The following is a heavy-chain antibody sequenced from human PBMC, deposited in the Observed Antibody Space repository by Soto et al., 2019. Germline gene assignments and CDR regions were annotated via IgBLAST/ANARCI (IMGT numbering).Heavy chain of an antibody. D-gene: IGHD1-26*01. CDR3: AIVGRLQRVYWY. Sequence: ASVKVSCNASGYTFTSYAMHWVRQVHGQRLEWMGWINAGNGNTKYSQKFQGRVTITRDTSASTAYMELSSLRSEDTALCCGAIVGRLQRVYWYWGHGTLVPVSS. J-gene: IGHJ4*01. CDR1: GYTFTSYA. CDR2: INAGNGNT. V-gene: IGHV1-3*01.